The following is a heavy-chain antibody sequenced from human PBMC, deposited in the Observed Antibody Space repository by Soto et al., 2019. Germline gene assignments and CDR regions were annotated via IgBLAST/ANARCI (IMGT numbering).Heavy chain of an antibody. J-gene: IGHJ4*02. CDR3: AKARISSSIASARSVSVFDY. V-gene: IGHV3-23*01. D-gene: IGHD6-13*01. Sequence: PGGSLRLSCAASGFTFSSYAMSWVRQAPGKGLEWVSAISGSGGSTYYADSVKGRFTMSRDNSKNTLYLQMNSLRAEDTAVYYCAKARISSSIASARSVSVFDYWGQGTLVTVSS. CDR2: ISGSGGST. CDR1: GFTFSSYA.